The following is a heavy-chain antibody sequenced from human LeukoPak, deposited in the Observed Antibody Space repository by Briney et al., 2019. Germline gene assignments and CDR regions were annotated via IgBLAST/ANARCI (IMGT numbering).Heavy chain of an antibody. CDR3: ARGQKYTSGYTVTELGSRYFDY. V-gene: IGHV4-59*01. D-gene: IGHD5-18*01. J-gene: IGHJ4*02. CDR2: IIYSGRT. Sequence: PSQTLSLTCTVSGGSISSYYWNSIRRPPGKGLEWSGCIIYSGRTNYNPSPKRRVTISVDTSKNWFSLRLTSVTAADTAVYYCARGQKYTSGYTVTELGSRYFDYWGQGTLVTVSS. CDR1: GGSISSYY.